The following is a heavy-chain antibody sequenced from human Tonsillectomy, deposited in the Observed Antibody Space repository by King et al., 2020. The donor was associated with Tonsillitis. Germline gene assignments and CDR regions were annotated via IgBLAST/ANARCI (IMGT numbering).Heavy chain of an antibody. D-gene: IGHD3-22*01. CDR1: GFTFSDYY. J-gene: IGHJ4*02. Sequence: VQLVESGGGLVKPGGSLRLFCTASGFTFSDYYMSWIRQAPGKGLEWISYISISGRTIYYADSVKGRFTVSRDNSKNSLYLQMNSLRAEDSAVYYCARYPDYFSSGFLHDGIDYWGQGVLVTVSS. CDR3: ARYPDYFSSGFLHDGIDY. V-gene: IGHV3-11*01. CDR2: ISISGRTI.